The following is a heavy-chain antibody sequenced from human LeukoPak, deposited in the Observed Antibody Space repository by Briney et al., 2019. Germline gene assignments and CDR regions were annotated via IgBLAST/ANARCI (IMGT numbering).Heavy chain of an antibody. CDR3: ARWSEWMDQLGRRGFDY. V-gene: IGHV1-8*01. D-gene: IGHD2-2*01. CDR2: MNPNSGNT. CDR1: GYTFTNYD. J-gene: IGHJ4*02. Sequence: ASVKVSCKASGYTFTNYDINWVRQATAQGLEWMGWMNPNSGNTGYAQKFQGRVTMTRNTSISTAYMELSSLRSEDTAVYYCARWSEWMDQLGRRGFDYWGQGTLVTVSS.